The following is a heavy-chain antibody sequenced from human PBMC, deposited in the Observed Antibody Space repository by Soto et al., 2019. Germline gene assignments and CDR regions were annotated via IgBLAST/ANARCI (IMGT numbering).Heavy chain of an antibody. D-gene: IGHD3-22*01. J-gene: IGHJ4*02. CDR1: GFTFSSYG. CDR3: ARNYYDSSGLAC. V-gene: IGHV3-33*01. CDR2: IWYDGSNK. Sequence: QVQLVESGGGVVQPGRSLRLSCAASGFTFSSYGLHWVRQAPGKGLEWVAVIWYDGSNKYYADSVKGRFTISRDNSKNTLYLQMNSLRAEDTAVYYCARNYYDSSGLACWGQGTLVTVSS.